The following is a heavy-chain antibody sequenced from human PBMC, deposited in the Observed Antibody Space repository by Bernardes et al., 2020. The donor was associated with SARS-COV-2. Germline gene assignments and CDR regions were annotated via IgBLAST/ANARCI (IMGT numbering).Heavy chain of an antibody. CDR3: ARDRPIGTVGVNWLDP. V-gene: IGHV1-18*01. Sequence: GQGLVWMAWVAVSTGKKDYAQKFQGRVTITTDTSTSTAYMELRSLRSDDTAVYFCARDRPIGTVGVNWLDPWGQGTLVTV. D-gene: IGHD1-26*01. J-gene: IGHJ5*02. CDR2: VAVSTGKK.